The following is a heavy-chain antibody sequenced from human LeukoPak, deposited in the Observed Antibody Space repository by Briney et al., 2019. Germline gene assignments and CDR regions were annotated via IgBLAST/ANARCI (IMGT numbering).Heavy chain of an antibody. Sequence: ASLKVSCKASGYTFTGPYIHWVRQAPGQGLEWMGWINPNSGGTKYAQKFQGRVTMTRDTSTSTAYMELSGLRPDDTAAYYCARVEYCTRGVCINYDLWGQGTLVTVSS. J-gene: IGHJ4*02. CDR1: GYTFTGPY. V-gene: IGHV1-2*02. CDR2: INPNSGGT. D-gene: IGHD2-8*01. CDR3: ARVEYCTRGVCINYDL.